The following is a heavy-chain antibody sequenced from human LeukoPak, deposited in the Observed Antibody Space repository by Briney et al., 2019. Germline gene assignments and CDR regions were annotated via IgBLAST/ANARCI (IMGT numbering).Heavy chain of an antibody. CDR3: ARRTERAFDI. CDR1: GGSFSGYY. Sequence: SETLSLTCAVYGGSFSGYYWSWIRQPPGKGLEWIGEINHSGSTNYNPSLKSRVTISVDTSKNQFSLKLSSVTAADTAVYYCARRTERAFDIWGQGTMVTVSS. D-gene: IGHD1/OR15-1a*01. CDR2: INHSGST. J-gene: IGHJ3*02. V-gene: IGHV4-34*01.